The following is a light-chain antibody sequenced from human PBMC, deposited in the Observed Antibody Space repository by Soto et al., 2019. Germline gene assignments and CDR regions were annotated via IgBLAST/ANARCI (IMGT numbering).Light chain of an antibody. CDR2: GNS. V-gene: IGLV1-40*01. CDR1: SSNIGAGYD. J-gene: IGLJ1*01. Sequence: QSVLTQPPSVSGAPGQRVTISCTGSSSNIGAGYDVHWYQQLPGTAPKLLIYGNSNRPSGVPDRFSGSKSGNTASLTISGLQPEDEADYYCYTYTGISTSLFVFGTGTKVTVL. CDR3: YTYTGISTSLFV.